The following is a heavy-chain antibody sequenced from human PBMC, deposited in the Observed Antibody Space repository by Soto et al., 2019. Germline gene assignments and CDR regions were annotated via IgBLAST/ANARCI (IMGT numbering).Heavy chain of an antibody. CDR2: IYYSGST. V-gene: IGHV4-61*01. Sequence: QVQLQESGPGLVKPSETLSLTCTVSGGSVSSGSYYWSWIRQPPGKGLEWIGYIYYSGSTNYNPSIKSRVTISVDTSKNQFSLKLSSVTAADTAVYYCARDIYDYVWGSYRFFDYWGQGTLVTVSS. J-gene: IGHJ4*02. CDR1: GGSVSSGSYY. CDR3: ARDIYDYVWGSYRFFDY. D-gene: IGHD3-16*02.